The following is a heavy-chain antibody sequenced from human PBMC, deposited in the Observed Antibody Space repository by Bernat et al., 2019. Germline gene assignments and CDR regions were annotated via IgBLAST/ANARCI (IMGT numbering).Heavy chain of an antibody. J-gene: IGHJ4*02. CDR3: TRDLSN. CDR2: TYYRSKWYN. Sequence: QVQLQQSGPGLVKPSENPPLTCAISGDSFPSSSSSWNWIRQSPSRGLEWLGRTYYRSKWYNDYAVSVKSRIIINPDTSKNQVSLQLNSGTPEDTAGYYCTRDLSNWGQGTLVTVSS. CDR1: GDSFPSSSSS. D-gene: IGHD2/OR15-2a*01. V-gene: IGHV6-1*01.